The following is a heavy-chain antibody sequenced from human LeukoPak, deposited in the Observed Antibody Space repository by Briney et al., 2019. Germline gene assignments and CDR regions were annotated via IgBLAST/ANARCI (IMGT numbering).Heavy chain of an antibody. CDR1: GGSLSSYY. D-gene: IGHD6-6*01. CDR2: IYYSGST. CDR3: ARVTPGQAARVFDY. Sequence: PSETLSLTCTVSGGSLSSYYWSWIRQPPGKGLEWIGYIYYSGSTNYNPSLKSRVTISVDTSKNQFSLKLSSMTAADTAVYYCARVTPGQAARVFDYWGQGTLVTVSS. J-gene: IGHJ4*02. V-gene: IGHV4-59*01.